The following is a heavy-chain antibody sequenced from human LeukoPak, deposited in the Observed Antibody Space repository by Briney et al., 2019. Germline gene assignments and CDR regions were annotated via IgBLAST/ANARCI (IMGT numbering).Heavy chain of an antibody. CDR2: IYYSGST. Sequence: SETLSLTCTVSGGSISSGDYYWSWIRQPPGKGLEWIGYIYYSGSTNYNPSLKSRVTISVDTSKNQFSLKLSSVTAADTAVYYCARDRGSGWYPGAFTEYYYYGMDVWGQGITVTVSS. J-gene: IGHJ6*02. CDR1: GGSISSGDYY. V-gene: IGHV4-61*08. D-gene: IGHD6-19*01. CDR3: ARDRGSGWYPGAFTEYYYYGMDV.